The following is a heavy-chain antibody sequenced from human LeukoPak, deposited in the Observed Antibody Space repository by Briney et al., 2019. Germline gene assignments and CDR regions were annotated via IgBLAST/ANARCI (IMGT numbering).Heavy chain of an antibody. CDR1: GFTFSDYY. J-gene: IGHJ6*03. D-gene: IGHD2-21*02. V-gene: IGHV3-11*04. CDR3: ASWGPVVVTAVGGDYMDV. Sequence: GGSLRLSCAASGFTFSDYYMSWIRQAPGKGLEWVSYVSSSGSTIYYADSVKGRFTISRDNAKNTLYLQMNSLRAEDTAVYYCASWGPVVVTAVGGDYMDVWGKGTTVTISS. CDR2: VSSSGSTI.